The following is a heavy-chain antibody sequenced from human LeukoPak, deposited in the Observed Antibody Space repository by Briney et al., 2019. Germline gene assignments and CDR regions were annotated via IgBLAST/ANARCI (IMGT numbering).Heavy chain of an antibody. CDR1: GYTFTSYY. V-gene: IGHV1-2*02. Sequence: ASVKVSCKASGYTFTSYYMHWVRQAPGQGLEWMGWINPNSGGTNYAQKFQGRVTMTRDTSISTAYMELSRLRSDDTAVYYCARDQVPRSRYYYYGMDVWGQGTTVTVSS. CDR2: INPNSGGT. CDR3: ARDQVPRSRYYYYGMDV. J-gene: IGHJ6*02.